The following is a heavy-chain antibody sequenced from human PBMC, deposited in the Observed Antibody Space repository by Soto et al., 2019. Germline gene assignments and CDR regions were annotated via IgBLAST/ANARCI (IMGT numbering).Heavy chain of an antibody. Sequence: LSLTCSVSGGSISSGYYWTWIRQHPGKGLEWIGYIYYGGNTYYNPSLKSRVTISVDTSKNQFSLKLSSVTAADTAVYYCASTDYVAYYMDVWGQGTTVTVSS. D-gene: IGHD3-10*02. CDR3: ASTDYVAYYMDV. CDR1: GGSISSGYY. CDR2: IYYGGNT. J-gene: IGHJ6*03. V-gene: IGHV4-31*03.